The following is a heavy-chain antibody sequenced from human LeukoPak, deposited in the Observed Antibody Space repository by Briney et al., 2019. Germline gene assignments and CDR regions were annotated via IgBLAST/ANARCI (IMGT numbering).Heavy chain of an antibody. V-gene: IGHV3-20*04. CDR1: GFTLDDYG. CDR3: ARLGSGSYWSAFDI. J-gene: IGHJ3*02. D-gene: IGHD1-26*01. CDR2: INWNGGST. Sequence: GGSLRLSCAPSGFTLDDYGMSGVRHAPGEGVEGGCGINWNGGSTGYADSVKGRFTISRDNAKNTLYLQMNSLRAEDTALYYCARLGSGSYWSAFDIWGQETMVTVSS.